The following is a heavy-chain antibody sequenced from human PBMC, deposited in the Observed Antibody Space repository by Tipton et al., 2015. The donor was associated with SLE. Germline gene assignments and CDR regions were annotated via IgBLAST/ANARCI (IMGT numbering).Heavy chain of an antibody. V-gene: IGHV4-59*11. CDR2: IYYSGST. J-gene: IGHJ4*02. CDR3: ARGGGWNYASRTLLD. Sequence: TLSLTCAVSGGSISSHYWSWIRQPTGKGLEWIGYIYYSGSTNYNPSLKSRVTISVDTSKNQFSLKLSSVTAADTAVYYCARGGGWNYASRTLLDWGQGTLVTVSS. CDR1: GGSISSHY. D-gene: IGHD1-7*01.